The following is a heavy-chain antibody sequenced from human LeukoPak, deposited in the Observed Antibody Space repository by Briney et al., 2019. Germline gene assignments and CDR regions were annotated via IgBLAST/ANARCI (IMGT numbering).Heavy chain of an antibody. CDR3: AREGGPYRPLDY. CDR1: GGSISNTNW. J-gene: IGHJ4*02. V-gene: IGHV4-4*02. Sequence: PSETLSLTCGVSGGSISNTNWWTWVRQPPGEGREWIGEVHLSGRTNYNPSLESRVTMSVDMSENHISLKLTSVTAADTAVYYCAREGGPYRPLDYSGQGTLVTVSS. CDR2: VHLSGRT.